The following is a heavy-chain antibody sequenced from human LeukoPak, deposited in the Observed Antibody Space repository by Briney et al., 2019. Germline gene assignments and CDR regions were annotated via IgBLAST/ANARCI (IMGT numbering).Heavy chain of an antibody. D-gene: IGHD1-14*01. Sequence: GGSLSPPCPPSGFTLLTNDMTGARQAPGKGSDWVSVLYSDGNTKYADSVQGRFTISRDNSKNTLYLEMNSLSPDDTAVYYCARGVEPLAANTLAYWGQGTLVTVSS. V-gene: IGHV3-53*01. CDR1: GFTLLTND. CDR2: LYSDGNT. CDR3: ARGVEPLAANTLAY. J-gene: IGHJ4*02.